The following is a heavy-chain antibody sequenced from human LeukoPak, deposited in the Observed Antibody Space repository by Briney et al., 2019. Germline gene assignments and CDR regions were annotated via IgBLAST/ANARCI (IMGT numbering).Heavy chain of an antibody. CDR1: GFTVSSKY. J-gene: IGHJ3*02. CDR2: MYSGGST. D-gene: IGHD3-10*01. Sequence: PGGSLRLSCAASGFTVSSKYMSWVRQAPGKGLEWVSVMYSGGSTYYADSVKGRFTISRDNSKNTLYLQMNSLRAEDTAVYYCARDQDYYGSGSYHAFDIWGQGTMVTVSS. CDR3: ARDQDYYGSGSYHAFDI. V-gene: IGHV3-53*01.